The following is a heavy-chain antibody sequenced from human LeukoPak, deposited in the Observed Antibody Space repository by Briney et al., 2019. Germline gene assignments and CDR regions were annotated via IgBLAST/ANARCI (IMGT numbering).Heavy chain of an antibody. Sequence: SETLSLTCTVSGGSISSYYWSWIRQPPGKGLEWIGYIYTSGSTNYNPSLKSRVTISVDTSKNQFSLKLSSVTAADTAVYYCARRAPYGGNSDFYYYYYMDVWGKGTTVTVSS. D-gene: IGHD4-23*01. J-gene: IGHJ6*03. V-gene: IGHV4-4*09. CDR3: ARRAPYGGNSDFYYYYYMDV. CDR1: GGSISSYY. CDR2: IYTSGST.